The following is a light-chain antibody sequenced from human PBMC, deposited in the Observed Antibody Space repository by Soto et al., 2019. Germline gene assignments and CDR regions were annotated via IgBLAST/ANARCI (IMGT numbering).Light chain of an antibody. V-gene: IGKV3-20*01. CDR1: QSVSSSY. CDR2: GAS. Sequence: EIVLTQSPGTLSLSPGERATLSCRASQSVSSSYLAWYQQKPGQAPRLLIYGASSRATGIPDRFSGSGSGTDFTLTISRLEPEDSAVYYCQQYGSSFGQGTRL. CDR3: QQYGSS. J-gene: IGKJ5*01.